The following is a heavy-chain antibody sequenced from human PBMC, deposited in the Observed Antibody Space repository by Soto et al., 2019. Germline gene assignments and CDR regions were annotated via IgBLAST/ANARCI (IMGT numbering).Heavy chain of an antibody. CDR1: GFTFSGYA. CDR3: TRPISYDWFDP. D-gene: IGHD3-3*01. V-gene: IGHV3-73*01. J-gene: IGHJ5*02. Sequence: EVQLVESGGGLVQPGGSLKLSCAASGFTFSGYAIHWVRQASGKGLEWVGRIRSKANSYATAYAASVEGRFSISRDDSKNTAYLQMDSLKTEDTAVYYCTRPISYDWFDPWGQGTLVTVSS. CDR2: IRSKANSYAT.